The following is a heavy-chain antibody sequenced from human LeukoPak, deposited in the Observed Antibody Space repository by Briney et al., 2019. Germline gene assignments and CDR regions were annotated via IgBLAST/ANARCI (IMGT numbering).Heavy chain of an antibody. CDR3: ASPGSAEDNWFDP. CDR2: IYYSGST. CDR1: GGSISSSSYY. D-gene: IGHD6-13*01. V-gene: IGHV4-39*07. J-gene: IGHJ5*02. Sequence: SETLSLTCTVSGGSISSSSYYWGWIRQPPGKGLEWIGSIYYSGSTYYNPSLKSRVTISVDTSKNQFSLKLSSVTAADTAVYYCASPGSAEDNWFDPWGQGTLVTVSS.